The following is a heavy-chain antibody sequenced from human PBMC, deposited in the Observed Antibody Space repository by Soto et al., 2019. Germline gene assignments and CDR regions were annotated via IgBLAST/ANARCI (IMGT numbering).Heavy chain of an antibody. Sequence: EVQLLESGGGLVQPGGSLRLSCAASGFTFSSYAMSWVRQAPGKGLEWVSAISGSGGSTYYADSVKGRFTISRDNSKNTLYLQMNSLRAEDTAVYYCAKELLGEGFGELCAFDIWGQGTMVTVSS. CDR3: AKELLGEGFGELCAFDI. CDR1: GFTFSSYA. V-gene: IGHV3-23*01. CDR2: ISGSGGST. J-gene: IGHJ3*02. D-gene: IGHD3-10*01.